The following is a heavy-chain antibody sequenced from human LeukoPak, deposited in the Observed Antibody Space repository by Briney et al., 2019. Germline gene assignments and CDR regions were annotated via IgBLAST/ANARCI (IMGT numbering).Heavy chain of an antibody. CDR1: GYTFTSNY. V-gene: IGHV1-46*01. Sequence: ASVKVSCKAFGYTFTSNYMHWVRQAPGQGPEWMGVISPSGGSTTYAQKFQGRVTLTRDMSTSTDYLELSSLRSEDTAVYYCARVGGVSSGWADYWGQGTLVTVSS. D-gene: IGHD6-19*01. CDR3: ARVGGVSSGWADY. J-gene: IGHJ4*02. CDR2: ISPSGGST.